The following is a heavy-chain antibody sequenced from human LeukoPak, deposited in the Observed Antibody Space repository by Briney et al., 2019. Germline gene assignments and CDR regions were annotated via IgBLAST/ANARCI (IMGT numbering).Heavy chain of an antibody. D-gene: IGHD3-3*01. CDR2: IIPIFGTA. V-gene: IGHV1-69*05. CDR3: ASWSLYDYYYYYMDV. CDR1: GGTFSSYA. Sequence: SVKVSCKASGGTFSSYAINWVRQAPGQGLEWMGRIIPIFGTANYAQKFQGRVTITTDESTSTAYMELSSLRSEDTAVYYCASWSLYDYYYYYMDVWGKGTTVTVSS. J-gene: IGHJ6*03.